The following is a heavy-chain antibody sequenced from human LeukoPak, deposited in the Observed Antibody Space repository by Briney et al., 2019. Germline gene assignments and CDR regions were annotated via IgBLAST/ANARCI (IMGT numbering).Heavy chain of an antibody. J-gene: IGHJ3*02. CDR1: GVTFRNHA. CDR3: ARDARRTFDI. Sequence: GGSLRLSCAASGVTFRNHAINWVRQAPGKELEWFAVIWYDGSQRYYAGSVKGGFTISRDNSRDTAYLQMNSLRVEDTAVYFCARDARRTFDIWGQGTMVTVSS. V-gene: IGHV3-33*01. CDR2: IWYDGSQR.